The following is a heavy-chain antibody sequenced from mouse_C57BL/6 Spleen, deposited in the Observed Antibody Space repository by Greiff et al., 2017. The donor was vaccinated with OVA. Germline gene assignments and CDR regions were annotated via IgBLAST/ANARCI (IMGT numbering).Heavy chain of an antibody. D-gene: IGHD4-1*01. CDR2: IYPGDGDT. J-gene: IGHJ2*01. CDR1: GYAFSSYW. V-gene: IGHV1-80*01. Sequence: VQLQQSGAELVKPGASVKISCKASGYAFSSYWMNWVKQRPGKGLEWIGQIYPGDGDTNYNGKFKGKATLTADKSSSTAYMQLRSLTSEDSAVYFCARVWDVNYFDYWGQGTTLTVSS. CDR3: ARVWDVNYFDY.